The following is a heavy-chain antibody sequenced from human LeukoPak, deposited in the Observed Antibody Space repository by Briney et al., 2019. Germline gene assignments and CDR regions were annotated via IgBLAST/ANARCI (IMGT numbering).Heavy chain of an antibody. CDR2: ISGSGGST. D-gene: IGHD2-2*02. CDR3: AKDALYCSSTSCYMNAEYFQH. J-gene: IGHJ1*01. V-gene: IGHV3-23*01. CDR1: GFTFSSYA. Sequence: GGSLRLSCAASGFTFSSYAMSWVRQAPGKGLEWVSAISGSGGSTYYADSVKGRFTISRDNSKNTLYLQMNSLRAEDTAVYYCAKDALYCSSTSCYMNAEYFQHWGQGTLVTVSS.